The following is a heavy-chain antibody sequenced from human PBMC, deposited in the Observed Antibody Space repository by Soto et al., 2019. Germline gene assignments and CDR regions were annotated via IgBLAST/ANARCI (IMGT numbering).Heavy chain of an antibody. Sequence: SDTLSLTCTVSGGSISSVGYYWSWIRQHPGKGLELIGYIYYSGSTYYNPSLKSRATISVDTSKNQFSLKLSSVTAADTAVYYCARAKPAPVARGWWFDXWGQVTLVTVSX. CDR2: IYYSGST. J-gene: IGHJ5*02. CDR1: GGSISSVGYY. CDR3: ARAKPAPVARGWWFDX. V-gene: IGHV4-31*03. D-gene: IGHD2-15*01.